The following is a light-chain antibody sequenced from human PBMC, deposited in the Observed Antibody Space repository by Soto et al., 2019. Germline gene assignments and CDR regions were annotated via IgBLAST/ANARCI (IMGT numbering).Light chain of an antibody. V-gene: IGLV6-57*03. Sequence: NFMLTQPHSVSESPGKTVTISCTRSSGSIASKYVQWYQQRPGSAPATVIYEDKQRPSGVPDRFSGSIDSSSNSASLTISGLETEDEADYYCQSYDSGISVFGGGTKLTVL. CDR1: SGSIASKY. CDR3: QSYDSGISV. CDR2: EDK. J-gene: IGLJ3*02.